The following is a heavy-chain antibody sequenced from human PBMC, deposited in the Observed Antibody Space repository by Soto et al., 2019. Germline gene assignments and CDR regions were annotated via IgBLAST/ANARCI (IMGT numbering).Heavy chain of an antibody. D-gene: IGHD5-12*01. Sequence: GGSLRLSCAASGFTFSSYAMHWVRQAPGKGLEWVAVISYDGNTNYAQKLQGRVTMTTDTSTSTAYMELRSLRSDDTAVYYCASLDGYNFGYWGQGTLVTVSS. CDR2: ISYDGNT. CDR1: GFTFSSYA. V-gene: IGHV3-30*04. J-gene: IGHJ4*02. CDR3: ASLDGYNFGY.